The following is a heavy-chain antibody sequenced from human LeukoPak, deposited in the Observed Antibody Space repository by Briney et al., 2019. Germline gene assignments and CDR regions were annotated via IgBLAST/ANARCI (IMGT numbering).Heavy chain of an antibody. J-gene: IGHJ4*02. CDR2: ISYDGGNK. Sequence: GGSLRLSCAASGFTFSRYSMNLVRQAPGKGLEWVAVISYDGGNKYYADSVKGRFTISRDNSKNTLYLQMNSLRAEDTAVYYCARDRLLGIGFDYWGQGTLVTVSS. CDR1: GFTFSRYS. CDR3: ARDRLLGIGFDY. D-gene: IGHD2-15*01. V-gene: IGHV3-30*03.